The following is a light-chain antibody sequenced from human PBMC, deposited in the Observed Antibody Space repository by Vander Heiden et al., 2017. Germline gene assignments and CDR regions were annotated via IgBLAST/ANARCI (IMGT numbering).Light chain of an antibody. J-gene: IGKJ1*01. CDR1: HSISDW. CDR2: KAS. Sequence: DIQMTQSPSTLSASVGDRVIITCRASHSISDWLAWYQQKPGKAPKLLIDKASILESGVPSRFSGSGSGTEFTLTISSLQPDDFATYYCQQSRAFGQGTKVEIK. CDR3: QQSRA. V-gene: IGKV1-5*03.